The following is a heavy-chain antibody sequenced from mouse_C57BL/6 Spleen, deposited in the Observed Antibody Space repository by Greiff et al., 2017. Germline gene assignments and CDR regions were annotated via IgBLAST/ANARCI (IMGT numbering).Heavy chain of an antibody. CDR3: ARYDLHAMDY. CDR2: ISSGSSTI. D-gene: IGHD2-3*01. V-gene: IGHV5-17*01. J-gene: IGHJ4*01. CDR1: GFTFSDYG. Sequence: EVKLVESGGGLVKPGGSLKLSCAASGFTFSDYGMHWVRQAPEKGLEWVAYISSGSSTIYYADTVKGRFTISRDNAKNTLFLQMTSLRSEDTAMYYCARYDLHAMDYWGQGTSVTVSS.